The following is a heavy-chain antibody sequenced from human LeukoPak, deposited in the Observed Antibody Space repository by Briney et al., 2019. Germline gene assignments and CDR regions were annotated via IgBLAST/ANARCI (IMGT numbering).Heavy chain of an antibody. D-gene: IGHD3-16*02. CDR1: GGSFSGYY. V-gene: IGHV4-34*01. CDR3: AREVIQGGYFDY. J-gene: IGHJ4*02. CDR2: INHSGST. Sequence: SETLSLTCAVYGGSFSGYYWSWIRQPPGKGLEWIGEINHSGSTNYNPSLKSRVTMSVDTSKNQFSLKLSSVTAADTAVYYCAREVIQGGYFDYWGQGTLVTVSS.